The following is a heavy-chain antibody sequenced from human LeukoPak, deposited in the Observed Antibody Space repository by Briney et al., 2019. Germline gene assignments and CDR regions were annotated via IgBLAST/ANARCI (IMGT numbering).Heavy chain of an antibody. Sequence: ASVKVSCKASGYTFTSYDINWVRQATGQGLEWMGWMNPNSGSTGYAQKFQGRVTMTRNTSISTAYMELSSLRSEDTAVYYCARGPGSYYVGWFDPWGQGTLVTVSS. V-gene: IGHV1-8*01. CDR2: MNPNSGST. CDR3: ARGPGSYYVGWFDP. CDR1: GYTFTSYD. D-gene: IGHD1-26*01. J-gene: IGHJ5*02.